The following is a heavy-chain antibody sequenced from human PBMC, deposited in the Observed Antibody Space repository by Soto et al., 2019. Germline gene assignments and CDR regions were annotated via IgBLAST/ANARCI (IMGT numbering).Heavy chain of an antibody. D-gene: IGHD2-2*01. CDR1: GGTFSSYA. V-gene: IGHV1-69*06. CDR3: ARVREEYQLLLGNWFDP. CDR2: IIPIFGTA. Sequence: QVQLVQSGAEVKKPGSSVKVSCKASGGTFSSYAISWVRQAPGQGLEWMGGIIPIFGTANYAQKFQGRVTITADKTTSTAYMERSSLRSEDTAVYYCARVREEYQLLLGNWFDPWGQGTLVTVSS. J-gene: IGHJ5*02.